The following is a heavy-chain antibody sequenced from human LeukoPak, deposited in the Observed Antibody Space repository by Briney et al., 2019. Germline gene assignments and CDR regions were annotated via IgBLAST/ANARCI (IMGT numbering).Heavy chain of an antibody. CDR2: INHSGST. V-gene: IGHV4-34*01. CDR1: GESFSGYY. CDR3: ATSGGTLGPTNYFAY. Sequence: PSETLSLTCAVYGESFSGYYWSWIRQPPGMGLEWIGEINHSGSTDYNPSLKSRVTISVDTSKNQFSLKLSSVTAADTAVYYCATSGGTLGPTNYFAYWGQGTLVTVSS. J-gene: IGHJ4*02. D-gene: IGHD3-16*01.